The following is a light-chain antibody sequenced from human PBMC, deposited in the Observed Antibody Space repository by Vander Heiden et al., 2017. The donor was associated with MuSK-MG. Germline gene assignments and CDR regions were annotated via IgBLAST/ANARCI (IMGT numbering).Light chain of an antibody. CDR2: AAS. CDR3: HQSYSTLT. Sequence: DIQMTQTPSSLSASAGDTGPITSRASQGIGSYLNWYQQKPGKAPKLLIYAASRWQSGVPSSFSGSGAVKDYTLTNSRLQHEDFASYYRHQSYSTLTFGGGTKVEIK. V-gene: IGKV1-39*01. CDR1: QGIGSY. J-gene: IGKJ4*01.